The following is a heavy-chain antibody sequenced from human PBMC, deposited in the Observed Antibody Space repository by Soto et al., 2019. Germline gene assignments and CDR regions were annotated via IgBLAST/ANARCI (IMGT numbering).Heavy chain of an antibody. J-gene: IGHJ6*02. CDR2: ISGRGGST. CDR3: AKDSTVSTSLYSYYYGLDV. V-gene: IGHV3-23*01. D-gene: IGHD4-17*01. CDR1: GFTFSNYA. Sequence: EVQLLESGGGLVQPGGSLRLSCTASGFTFSNYAMSWVRQAPAKGLEWVSAISGRGGSTYYADSVKGRFTISRDNSKNMLFLQMNSLRAEDTALYYCAKDSTVSTSLYSYYYGLDVWGQGTTVTVSS.